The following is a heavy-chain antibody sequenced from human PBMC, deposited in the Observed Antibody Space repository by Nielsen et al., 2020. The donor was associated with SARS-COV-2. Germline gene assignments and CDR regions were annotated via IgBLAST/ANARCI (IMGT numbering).Heavy chain of an antibody. CDR2: IYYSGST. CDR3: ARDRGYSCIDV. D-gene: IGHD2-15*01. V-gene: IGHV4-61*01. Sequence: SETLSLTCTVSGGSVSSGSYYWSWIRQPPGKGLEWIGYIYYSGSTNYNPSLKSRVTISVDTSKNQFSLKLSSVTAADTAVYYCARDRGYSCIDVWGQGTTVTVSS. J-gene: IGHJ6*02. CDR1: GGSVSSGSYY.